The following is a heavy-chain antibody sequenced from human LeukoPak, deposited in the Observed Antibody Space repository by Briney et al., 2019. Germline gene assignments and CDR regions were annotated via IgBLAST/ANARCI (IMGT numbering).Heavy chain of an antibody. V-gene: IGHV4-4*07. CDR3: ARAPSSGYLYCFEY. J-gene: IGHJ4*02. CDR1: GGSISSYY. CDR2: IYSSGRS. Sequence: PSETLSLTCTVSGGSISSYYWNWIRQPAGKGLEWIGRIYSSGRSNYNPSLNSRVTMSVDTSKSQFSLELRSVTAADTAVYYCARAPSSGYLYCFEYWGQGTLVTVSS. D-gene: IGHD3-22*01.